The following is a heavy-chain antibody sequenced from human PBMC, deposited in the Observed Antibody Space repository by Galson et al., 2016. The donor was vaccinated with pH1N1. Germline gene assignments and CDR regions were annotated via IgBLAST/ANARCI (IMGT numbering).Heavy chain of an antibody. V-gene: IGHV1-69*13. CDR1: GGTFSSYG. CDR2: INPIFGTA. J-gene: IGHJ5*02. CDR3: ARWDYGDYVGWFDP. Sequence: SVKVSCKASGGTFSSYGISWVRQAPGQGLEWMGRINPIFGTANNAQKFQGRVTISADESTTTAYMELSSLRYEDTAGYYCARWDYGDYVGWFDPWGQGTLVPVSS. D-gene: IGHD4-17*01.